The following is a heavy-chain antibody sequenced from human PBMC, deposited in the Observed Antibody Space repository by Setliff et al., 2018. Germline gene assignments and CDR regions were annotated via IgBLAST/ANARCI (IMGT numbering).Heavy chain of an antibody. D-gene: IGHD6-6*01. CDR2: INHRGST. CDR1: GGTFSDYH. V-gene: IGHV4-34*01. J-gene: IGHJ4*02. CDR3: ARGRNVAARLLDS. Sequence: SETLSLTCAAYGGTFSDYHWTWIRQSPEKGLEWIGEINHRGSTNYNPSLKSRVTISIDTSRDQFSLKLISMTAADTAVYYCARGRNVAARLLDSWGQGTLVTVSS.